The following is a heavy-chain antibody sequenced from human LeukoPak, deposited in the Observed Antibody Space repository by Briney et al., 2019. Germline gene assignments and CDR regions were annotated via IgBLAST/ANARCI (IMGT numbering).Heavy chain of an antibody. V-gene: IGHV4-31*03. D-gene: IGHD4-17*01. J-gene: IGHJ5*02. CDR2: IYYSGDT. Sequence: SQTLSLTCTVSGGSISSGDYYWSWIRPHPGKGLEWIGYIYYSGDTYYNPSLRSRVSISLDTSKNQSSLKLSSVTAADTAMYYCARDYGNNWFDPWGQGTLVTVSS. CDR1: GGSISSGDYY. CDR3: ARDYGNNWFDP.